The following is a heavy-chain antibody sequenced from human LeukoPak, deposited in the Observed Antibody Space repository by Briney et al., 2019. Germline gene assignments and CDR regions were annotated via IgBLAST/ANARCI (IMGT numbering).Heavy chain of an antibody. CDR1: GFTFSSYA. Sequence: GGTLRLSCAASGFTFSSYAMHWVRQAPGKGLEWVAVISYDGSNKYYAHSVKGRFTISRNNSKNTLYLQINSLRAEDTAVYYRARDRDVYNWNDGPNEYWGEGALVTVSS. CDR2: ISYDGSNK. CDR3: ARDRDVYNWNDGPNEY. V-gene: IGHV3-30-3*01. J-gene: IGHJ4*02. D-gene: IGHD1-1*01.